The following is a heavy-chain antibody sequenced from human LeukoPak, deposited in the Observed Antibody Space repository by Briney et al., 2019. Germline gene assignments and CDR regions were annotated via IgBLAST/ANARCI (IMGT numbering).Heavy chain of an antibody. CDR2: IIPILGIA. CDR3: ARGGLYSSSWSGAFDI. J-gene: IGHJ3*02. Sequence: GSSVKVSCKASGGTFGSYAISWVRQAPGQGLEWMGRIIPILGIANYAQKFQGRVTITADKSTSTAYMELSSLRSEDTAVYYCARGGLYSSSWSGAFDIWGQGTMVTVSS. D-gene: IGHD6-13*01. CDR1: GGTFGSYA. V-gene: IGHV1-69*04.